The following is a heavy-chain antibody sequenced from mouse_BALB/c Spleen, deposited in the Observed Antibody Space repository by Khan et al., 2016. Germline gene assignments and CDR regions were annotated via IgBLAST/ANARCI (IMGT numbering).Heavy chain of an antibody. CDR3: NAIYYGIDVYVDY. V-gene: IGHV14-4*02. CDR1: VFNIKDYY. Sequence: VQLQQSGAELVRSGASVKLSCTASVFNIKDYYMPWVKQRPEQGLEWIGWIDPENGATEYAPKFQGKATMTADTSSNAAYQQFSSLTSEDSAVYSCNAIYYGIDVYVDYGGQGTTLTVSS. CDR2: IDPENGAT. J-gene: IGHJ2*01. D-gene: IGHD1-1*01.